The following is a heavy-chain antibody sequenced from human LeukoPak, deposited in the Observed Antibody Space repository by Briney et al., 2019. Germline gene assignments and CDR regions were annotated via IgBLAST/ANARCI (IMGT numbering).Heavy chain of an antibody. CDR2: INWNGGNT. D-gene: IGHD3-22*01. V-gene: IGHV3-20*04. J-gene: IGHJ4*02. Sequence: GGSLRLSCAASGFSFNDYGMSWVRQGPGKGLEWVSGINWNGGNTGYADSVRGRFTISRDNAKNSLYLQMNSLRAEDTALYYCARDKHYYDSSKYVWGQGTLVTVSS. CDR3: ARDKHYYDSSKYV. CDR1: GFSFNDYG.